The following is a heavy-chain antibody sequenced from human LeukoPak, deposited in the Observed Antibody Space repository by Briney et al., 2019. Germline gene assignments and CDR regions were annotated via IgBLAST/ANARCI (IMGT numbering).Heavy chain of an antibody. Sequence: GGSLRLSCAASGFTFSNYAMKWVRQAPGKGLEWVSAISGGGGSTYYADSVKGRFSISRDNSKNTLFLQMNSLRAEDTAVFYCARDPWNWGQGTLVTVSS. J-gene: IGHJ4*02. CDR2: ISGGGGST. CDR1: GFTFSNYA. D-gene: IGHD3-3*01. CDR3: ARDPWN. V-gene: IGHV3-23*01.